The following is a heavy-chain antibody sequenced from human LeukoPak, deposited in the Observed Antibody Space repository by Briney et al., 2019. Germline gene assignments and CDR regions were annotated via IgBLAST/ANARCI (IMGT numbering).Heavy chain of an antibody. V-gene: IGHV4-59*01. J-gene: IGHJ5*02. D-gene: IGHD3-3*01. Sequence: SETLSLTCTVSGGSISSYYWSWIRQPPGKGLGWIGYIYYSGSTNYNPSLKSRVTISVDTSKNQFSLKLSSVTAADTAVYYCARDRGGDFWSGYQNWFDPWGQGTLVTVSS. CDR3: ARDRGGDFWSGYQNWFDP. CDR2: IYYSGST. CDR1: GGSISSYY.